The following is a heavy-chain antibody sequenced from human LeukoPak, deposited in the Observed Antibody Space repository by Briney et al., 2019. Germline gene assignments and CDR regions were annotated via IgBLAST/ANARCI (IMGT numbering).Heavy chain of an antibody. D-gene: IGHD6-13*01. Sequence: ASVKVSCKASGYTFTSYDINWVRQATGQGLEWMGWMNANSANTGYAQKFQGRVTITRNTSISTAYMGLSSLRSEDTAVYYCARDRGVSSSWRYYYYYYMDVWGKGTTVTVSS. J-gene: IGHJ6*03. CDR2: MNANSANT. V-gene: IGHV1-8*03. CDR3: ARDRGVSSSWRYYYYYYMDV. CDR1: GYTFTSYD.